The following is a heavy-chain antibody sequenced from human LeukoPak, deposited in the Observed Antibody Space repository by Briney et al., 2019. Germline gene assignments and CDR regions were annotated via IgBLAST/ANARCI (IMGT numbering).Heavy chain of an antibody. D-gene: IGHD3-10*01. Sequence: SETLSLTCTVSGGSISSASYYWSWIRQPAGKGLQWIGRIYTSGSTYYNPSLKSRVTISVDTSKNQFSLKLSSVTAADTAVYYCARVGELWFGEGNGGFDYWGQGTLVTVSS. CDR1: GGSISSASYY. CDR3: ARVGELWFGEGNGGFDY. J-gene: IGHJ4*02. V-gene: IGHV4-61*02. CDR2: IYTSGST.